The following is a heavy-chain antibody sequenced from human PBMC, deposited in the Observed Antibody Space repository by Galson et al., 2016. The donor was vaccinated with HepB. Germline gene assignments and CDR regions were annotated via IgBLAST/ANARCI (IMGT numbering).Heavy chain of an antibody. V-gene: IGHV3-30-3*01. CDR2: ISYDGSNK. J-gene: IGHJ4*02. D-gene: IGHD6-19*01. CDR3: ARDGRAVLIAVAFHFHY. CDR1: EFTFSSSA. Sequence: SLRLSCAASEFTFSSSAMHWVRQAPGKGLEWVAVISYDGSNKYYAESVKGRFTISRDNSNNTPYLQMNSLRPEDTAVYYCARDGRAVLIAVAFHFHYWGQGTLATVSS.